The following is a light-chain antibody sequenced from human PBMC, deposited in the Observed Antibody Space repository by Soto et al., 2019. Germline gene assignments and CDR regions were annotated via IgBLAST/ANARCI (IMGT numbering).Light chain of an antibody. V-gene: IGKV3-20*01. J-gene: IGKJ1*01. CDR2: GAS. Sequence: EIVLTQSPGTLSLSPGERATLSCRASQSVSSSYLAWYQQKPGQAPRLLIYGASSRATGIPDRFSGSGSGIDFTLTISRLEPEDFAVYYCQHYGSSWTFGQGTKVEIK. CDR1: QSVSSSY. CDR3: QHYGSSWT.